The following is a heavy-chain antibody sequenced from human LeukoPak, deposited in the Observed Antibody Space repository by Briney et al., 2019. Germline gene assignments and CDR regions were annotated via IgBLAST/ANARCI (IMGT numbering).Heavy chain of an antibody. J-gene: IGHJ3*02. Sequence: PSETLSLTCTVSGDSISGYYWSWIRQPPGKGLEWIGRIYTSGSTNYNPSLKSRVTISVDTSKNQFSLKLSSVTAADTAVYYCARDIARTMVRGVITAPNAFDIWGQGTMVTVSS. CDR1: GDSISGYY. CDR3: ARDIARTMVRGVITAPNAFDI. V-gene: IGHV4-4*08. CDR2: IYTSGST. D-gene: IGHD3-10*01.